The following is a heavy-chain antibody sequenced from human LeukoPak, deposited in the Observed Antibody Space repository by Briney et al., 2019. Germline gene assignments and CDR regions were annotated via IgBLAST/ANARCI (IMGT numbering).Heavy chain of an antibody. CDR1: GGSFSGYY. CDR3: ARDVWQGHMDV. Sequence: SETLSLTCAVYGGSFSGYYWSWIRQPPGKGLEWIGSIYYSGSTYYNPSLKSRVTISVDTSKNQFSLKLSSVTAADTAVYYCARDVWQGHMDVWGKGTTVTVSS. CDR2: IYYSGST. V-gene: IGHV4-34*01. D-gene: IGHD2-21*01. J-gene: IGHJ6*03.